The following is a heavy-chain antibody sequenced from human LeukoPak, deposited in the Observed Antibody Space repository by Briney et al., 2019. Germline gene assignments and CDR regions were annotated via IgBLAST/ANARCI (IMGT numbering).Heavy chain of an antibody. V-gene: IGHV3-48*01. CDR3: ARGVYADPFDY. D-gene: IGHD4-17*01. Sequence: PGGSLRLSCAASGFTFNTHSMSWVRQAPGKGLEWLSYISSSSSVIYYADSVEGRFTISRDNAKDSLYLQMHSLRVEDTAVYYCARGVYADPFDYWGQGTLVTVSS. CDR2: ISSSSSVI. J-gene: IGHJ4*02. CDR1: GFTFNTHS.